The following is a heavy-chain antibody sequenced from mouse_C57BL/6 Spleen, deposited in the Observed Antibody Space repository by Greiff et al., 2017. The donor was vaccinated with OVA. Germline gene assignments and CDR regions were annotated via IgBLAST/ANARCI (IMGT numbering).Heavy chain of an antibody. CDR1: GFTFSDYG. CDR3: ARPFTTVVATYYAMDY. CDR2: ISSGSSTI. Sequence: EVKLLESGGGLVKPGGSLKLSCAASGFTFSDYGMHWVRQAPEKGLEWVAYISSGSSTIYYAATVKGRFTISRDNAKNTLFLQMTSLRSADTAMYYCARPFTTVVATYYAMDYWGQGTSVTVSS. V-gene: IGHV5-17*01. J-gene: IGHJ4*01. D-gene: IGHD1-1*01.